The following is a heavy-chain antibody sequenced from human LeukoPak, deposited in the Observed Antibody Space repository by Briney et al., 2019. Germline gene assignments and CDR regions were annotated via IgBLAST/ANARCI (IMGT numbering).Heavy chain of an antibody. CDR3: ARRGTWEYYDGSGYYHEALDY. Sequence: GESLKISCKGSGYNFNNYWIGWVRQMPGKGLEWMGLIYPGDSDTRYNPSFQGQVTVSADKSISTAYLQWSSLKASDTAMYYCARRGTWEYYDGSGYYHEALDYWGQGTLVTVSS. CDR2: IYPGDSDT. CDR1: GYNFNNYW. D-gene: IGHD3-22*01. V-gene: IGHV5-51*01. J-gene: IGHJ4*02.